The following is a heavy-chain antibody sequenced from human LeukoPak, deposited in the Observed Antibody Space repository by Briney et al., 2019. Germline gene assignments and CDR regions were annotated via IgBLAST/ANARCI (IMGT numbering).Heavy chain of an antibody. CDR1: GFTFSSYA. CDR3: AKDPRWRLRWFDY. J-gene: IGHJ4*02. Sequence: PGGSLRLSCAASGFTFSSYAVSWVRQAPGKGLEWVSAISGSGGSTYYADSVKGRFTISRDNSKNTLYLQMNSLRAEDTAVYYCAKDPRWRLRWFDYWGQGTLVTVSS. V-gene: IGHV3-23*01. CDR2: ISGSGGST. D-gene: IGHD4-23*01.